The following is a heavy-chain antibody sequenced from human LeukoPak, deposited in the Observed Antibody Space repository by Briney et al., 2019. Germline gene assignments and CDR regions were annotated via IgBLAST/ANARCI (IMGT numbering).Heavy chain of an antibody. J-gene: IGHJ4*02. D-gene: IGHD6-13*01. CDR1: GYTFTNYG. CDR3: ARGVWSTSWFNFDY. CDR2: ISAYNGNT. Sequence: ASVRVSCKASGYTFTNYGINWVRQAPGQGLEWMGWISAYNGNTNHAQNLQGRVTMTTDTSTSTAYMELRSLKSDDTAVYYCARGVWSTSWFNFDYWGQGTLVTVSS. V-gene: IGHV1-18*01.